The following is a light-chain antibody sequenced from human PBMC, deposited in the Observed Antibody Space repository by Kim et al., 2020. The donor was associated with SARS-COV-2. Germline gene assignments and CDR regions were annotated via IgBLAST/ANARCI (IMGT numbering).Light chain of an antibody. Sequence: EIVLTQSPATLSLSPGERATLSCRASQSVSDFLAWYQQKPGQAPRLLIYDASNRATGIPARFRGSGSGTDFTLTITSLEPEDFAVYFCQHRYNSPPGSFGQGTKLEIK. V-gene: IGKV3-11*01. CDR3: QHRYNSPPGS. CDR2: DAS. CDR1: QSVSDF. J-gene: IGKJ2*04.